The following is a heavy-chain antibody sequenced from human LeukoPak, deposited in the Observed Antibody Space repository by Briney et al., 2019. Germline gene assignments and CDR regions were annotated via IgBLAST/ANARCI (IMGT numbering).Heavy chain of an antibody. CDR1: GFTFSSYA. CDR2: ISGSGGST. Sequence: GGSLRLSCAASGFTFSSYAMSWVRQAPGKGLEWVSAISGSGGSTYYADSVKGRFTISRDNSKNTLYLQMNSLRAEDTAVYYCAKSLTYYDGSGNDYWGQGTLVTVSS. V-gene: IGHV3-23*01. CDR3: AKSLTYYDGSGNDY. J-gene: IGHJ4*02. D-gene: IGHD3-10*01.